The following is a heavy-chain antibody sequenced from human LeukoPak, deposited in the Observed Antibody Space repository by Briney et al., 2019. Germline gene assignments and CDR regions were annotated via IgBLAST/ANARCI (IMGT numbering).Heavy chain of an antibody. CDR1: GGTFSSYA. J-gene: IGHJ6*02. CDR2: ISGSGGST. V-gene: IGHV3-23*01. D-gene: IGHD2-21*02. CDR3: AKAMRIVVVTATSYGMDV. Sequence: SCKASGGTFSSYAMSWVRQAPGKGLEWVSAISGSGGSTYYADSVKGRFTISRDNSKNTLYLQMNSLRAEDTAVYYCAKAMRIVVVTATSYGMDVWGQGTTVTVSS.